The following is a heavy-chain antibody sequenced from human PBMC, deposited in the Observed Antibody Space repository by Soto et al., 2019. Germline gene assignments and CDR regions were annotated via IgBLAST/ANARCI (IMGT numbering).Heavy chain of an antibody. D-gene: IGHD3-3*01. CDR1: GGSISSSGYY. J-gene: IGHJ5*02. CDR3: ARTALGPSYYDFWSGYLGNWFDP. V-gene: IGHV4-39*01. Sequence: SETLSLTCTVSGGSISSSGYYWGWIRQPPGKGLEWVGSLYYSGNTYYNPSLKSRVTMSIDTSKSQFSLKLSSVTAADTAVYYCARTALGPSYYDFWSGYLGNWFDPWGQGTLVTVSS. CDR2: LYYSGNT.